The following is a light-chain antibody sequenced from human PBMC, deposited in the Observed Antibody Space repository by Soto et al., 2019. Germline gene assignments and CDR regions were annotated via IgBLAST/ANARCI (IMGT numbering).Light chain of an antibody. V-gene: IGLV1-51*01. CDR2: DNN. J-gene: IGLJ3*02. CDR1: SSNIGNNY. Sequence: QSVLTQPPSVSAAPGRKVTISCSGSSSNIGNNYVSWYQQFPGTAPQLLIYDNNKRPSGIPDRFSGSKSGTSATLGITGLQTEDEADYYCGTWDSSLSAWVFGGGTKVTVL. CDR3: GTWDSSLSAWV.